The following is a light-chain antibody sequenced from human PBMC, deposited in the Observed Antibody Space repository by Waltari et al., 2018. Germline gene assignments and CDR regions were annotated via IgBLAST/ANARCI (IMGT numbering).Light chain of an antibody. V-gene: IGKV4-1*01. CDR1: QSVLYSSDNKNY. J-gene: IGKJ3*01. CDR3: HQYYSVPFT. CDR2: WAS. Sequence: DIVMTQSPDSLAVSLGERATINCKSSQSVLYSSDNKNYLAGYQQKPGQPPKLLIYWASTRESGVPDRFSGSGSGTDFTLTISSLQAEDVAVYYCHQYYSVPFTFGPGTKVDIK.